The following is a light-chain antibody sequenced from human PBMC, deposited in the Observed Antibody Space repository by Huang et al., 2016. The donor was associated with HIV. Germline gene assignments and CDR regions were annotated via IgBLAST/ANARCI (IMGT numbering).Light chain of an antibody. J-gene: IGKJ1*01. Sequence: EIVLTQSPATLSLSPGERATLSCRASQSVSSYLAWYQQKPGHAPRVLIYGASKRATGIPARFSGSGSGTDFTLTISSLEPEDFAVYYCQQRSKWPQTFGQGTKVEIK. CDR1: QSVSSY. V-gene: IGKV3-11*01. CDR2: GAS. CDR3: QQRSKWPQT.